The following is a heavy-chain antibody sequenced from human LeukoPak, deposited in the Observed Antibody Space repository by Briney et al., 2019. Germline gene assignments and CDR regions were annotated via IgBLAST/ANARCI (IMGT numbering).Heavy chain of an antibody. CDR3: ARASIMITFGGVIAGGYFDY. Sequence: PGGSLRLSCAASGFTFSSYEMNWVRQAPGKGLEWVSYISSSGSTIYYADSVKGRFTISRDNAKNSLYLQMNSLRAEDTAVYYCARASIMITFGGVIAGGYFDYWGQGTLVTVSS. CDR2: ISSSGSTI. CDR1: GFTFSSYE. V-gene: IGHV3-48*03. D-gene: IGHD3-16*02. J-gene: IGHJ4*02.